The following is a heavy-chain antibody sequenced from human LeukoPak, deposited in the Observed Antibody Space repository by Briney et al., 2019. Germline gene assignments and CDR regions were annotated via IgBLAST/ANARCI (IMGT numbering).Heavy chain of an antibody. CDR1: GFTFRSNA. D-gene: IGHD6-19*01. J-gene: IGHJ4*02. CDR3: AKDREPGKQWLIILDY. CDR2: ISYDGSNK. Sequence: GRSLRLSCAASGFTFRSNAMHWVRQAPGKGLEWVAVISYDGSNKDHADSVKGRFTISRDNSKNTLYLQMNSLRPEDTAVYYCAKDREPGKQWLIILDYWGQGTLVTVSS. V-gene: IGHV3-30*18.